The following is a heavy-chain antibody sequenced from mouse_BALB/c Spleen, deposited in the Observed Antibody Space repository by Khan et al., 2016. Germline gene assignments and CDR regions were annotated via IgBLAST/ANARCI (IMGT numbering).Heavy chain of an antibody. Sequence: EVQLVESGGGLVQPKGSLKLSCAASGFTFNTYAMNWVRQAPGKGLEWVARIRSKSNNYATYYADSVKDRFTISRDDSQSMLYLQMNNLKTEDTAIYYCVGYDYDYWGQGMSVTVSS. CDR1: GFTFNTYA. D-gene: IGHD2-4*01. CDR2: IRSKSNNYAT. CDR3: VGYDYDY. V-gene: IGHV10-1*02. J-gene: IGHJ4*01.